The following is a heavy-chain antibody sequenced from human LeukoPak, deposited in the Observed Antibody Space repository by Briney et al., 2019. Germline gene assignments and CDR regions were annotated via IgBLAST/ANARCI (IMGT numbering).Heavy chain of an antibody. CDR3: ARVATSVGATDY. D-gene: IGHD1-26*01. J-gene: IGHJ4*02. V-gene: IGHV4-34*01. Sequence: ETLSLTCAVYGGSFSGYYWSWIRQPPGTGLEWNGEINHSGSTNYNPSLKSRVTISVDTSKNQFSLKLSSVTAADTAVYYCARVATSVGATDYWGQGTLVTVSS. CDR2: INHSGST. CDR1: GGSFSGYY.